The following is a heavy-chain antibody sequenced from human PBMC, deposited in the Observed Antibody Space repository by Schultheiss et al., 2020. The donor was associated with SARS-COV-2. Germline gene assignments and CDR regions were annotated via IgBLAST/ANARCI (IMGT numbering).Heavy chain of an antibody. Sequence: GESLKISCVASGFTSSTNWIHWVRQAPGKGLVWVSRISNDGSDTKYADSVKGRFTISRDNAKNTLYLQMNSLRADDTAVYYCARGMGGFGFDYWGQGTLVTVSS. CDR1: GFTSSTNW. V-gene: IGHV3-74*03. D-gene: IGHD3-3*01. CDR2: ISNDGSDT. CDR3: ARGMGGFGFDY. J-gene: IGHJ4*02.